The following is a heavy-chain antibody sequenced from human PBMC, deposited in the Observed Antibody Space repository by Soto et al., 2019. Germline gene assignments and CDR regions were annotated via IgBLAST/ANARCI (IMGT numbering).Heavy chain of an antibody. CDR2: IIPIFGTA. CDR3: ARGANDYGVAEYFQH. V-gene: IGHV1-69*06. D-gene: IGHD4-17*01. Sequence: QVQLVQSGAEVKKPGSSVKVSCKASGGTFSSYAISWVRQAPGQGLEWMGGIIPIFGTANYAQKFQGRVTITADKSTSTAYMELSSQRSEDTDVYYCARGANDYGVAEYFQHWGQGTLVTVSS. CDR1: GGTFSSYA. J-gene: IGHJ1*01.